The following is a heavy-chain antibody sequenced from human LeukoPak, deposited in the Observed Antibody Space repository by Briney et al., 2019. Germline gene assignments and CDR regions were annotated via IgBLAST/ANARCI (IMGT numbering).Heavy chain of an antibody. Sequence: SETLSLTCTVSGASIRRTSYYWGWIRQPPGKGLEWIGTIYNSGSAYYNPSLKSRVTISVDTSKNQFSLKVSSVTAADTAVYYCASGSGYFLDYWGQGTLVTVSS. CDR1: GASIRRTSYY. CDR3: ASGSGYFLDY. V-gene: IGHV4-39*01. CDR2: IYNSGSA. J-gene: IGHJ4*02. D-gene: IGHD5-18*01.